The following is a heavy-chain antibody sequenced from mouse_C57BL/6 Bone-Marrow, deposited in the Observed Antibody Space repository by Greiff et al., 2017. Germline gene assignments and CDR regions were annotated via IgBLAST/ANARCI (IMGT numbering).Heavy chain of an antibody. J-gene: IGHJ3*01. CDR2: IYPRSGNT. Sequence: QVQLKQSGAELARPGASVKLSCKASGYTFTSYGISWVKQRTGQGLEWIGEIYPRSGNTYYNEKFKGKATLTADKSSSTAYMELRSLTSEDSAVYFCVIYYDYVNLFAYWGQGTLVTVSA. V-gene: IGHV1-81*01. CDR1: GYTFTSYG. D-gene: IGHD2-4*01. CDR3: VIYYDYVNLFAY.